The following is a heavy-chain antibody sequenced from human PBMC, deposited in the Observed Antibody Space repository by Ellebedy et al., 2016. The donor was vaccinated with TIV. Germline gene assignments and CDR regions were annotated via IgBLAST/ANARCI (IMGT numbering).Heavy chain of an antibody. V-gene: IGHV1-69*04. CDR1: GFTFSSYA. Sequence: KISCAASGFTFSSYAISWVRQAPGQGLEWMGRIIPILGIVNYAQKLQGRVTITADKSTSTGYMELSSLRSEDTAVYYCARGDEVDPFDYWGQGTLVTVSS. D-gene: IGHD3-9*01. CDR3: ARGDEVDPFDY. CDR2: IIPILGIV. J-gene: IGHJ4*02.